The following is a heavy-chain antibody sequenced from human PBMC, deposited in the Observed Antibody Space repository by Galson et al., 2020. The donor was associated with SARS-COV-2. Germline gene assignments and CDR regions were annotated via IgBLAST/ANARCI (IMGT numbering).Heavy chain of an antibody. D-gene: IGHD6-19*01. J-gene: IGHJ4*02. CDR3: AKMEGIAVAATPN. CDR2: NSGRGAST. V-gene: IGHV3-23*01. Sequence: GGSLRLSCAASGYTFSSYAMSWVRQAPGKGLEWVSSNSGRGASTYYADSVKGRFTISRDNSKNTLYLQMNSLRAEDTAIYYCAKMEGIAVAATPNWGQGTLVISSS. CDR1: GYTFSSYA.